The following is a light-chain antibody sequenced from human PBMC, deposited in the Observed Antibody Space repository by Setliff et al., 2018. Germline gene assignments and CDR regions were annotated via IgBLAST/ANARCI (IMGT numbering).Light chain of an antibody. V-gene: IGLV2-8*01. CDR2: EVS. CDR1: SSDVGGYNY. Sequence: QSVLTQPPSASGSPGQSVTISCTGTSSDVGGYNYVSWYQQHPGKAPKLMIYEVSKRPSGVPDRFSGSKSGNTAPLTVSGLQAEDEADYYCSSYAGSNVVVFGGGTK. J-gene: IGLJ2*01. CDR3: SSYAGSNVVV.